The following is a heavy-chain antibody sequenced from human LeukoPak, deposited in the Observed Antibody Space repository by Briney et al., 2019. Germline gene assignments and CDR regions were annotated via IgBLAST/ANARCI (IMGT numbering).Heavy chain of an antibody. CDR2: ISSSSSYI. J-gene: IGHJ4*02. D-gene: IGHD2-2*01. CDR3: ARGGLYCSSTSRYGQDIDY. CDR1: GFTFSSYS. Sequence: GGSLRLSCAASGFTFSSYSMNWVRQAPGKGLEWVSSISSSSSYIYYADSVKGRFTISRDNAKNSLYLQMNSLRAEDTAVYYCARGGLYCSSTSRYGQDIDYWGQGTLVTVSS. V-gene: IGHV3-21*01.